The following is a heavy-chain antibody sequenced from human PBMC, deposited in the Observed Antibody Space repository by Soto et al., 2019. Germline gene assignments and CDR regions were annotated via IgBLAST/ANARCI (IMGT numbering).Heavy chain of an antibody. D-gene: IGHD2-2*01. CDR3: ARVVPGTGAFDY. V-gene: IGHV3-33*01. CDR2: IWYDGSNK. J-gene: IGHJ4*02. CDR1: GFTFSSYG. Sequence: QVQLVESGGGVVQPGRSLRLSCAASGFTFSSYGMHWVRQAPGKGLEWVAVIWYDGSNKYYADSVKGRFTISRDNSKNTLYLQMNSLRAEDTAVYYCARVVPGTGAFDYWGQGTLVTVSS.